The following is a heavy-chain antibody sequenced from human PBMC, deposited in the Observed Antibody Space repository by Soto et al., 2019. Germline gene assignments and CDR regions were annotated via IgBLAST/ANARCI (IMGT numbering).Heavy chain of an antibody. CDR3: ARAGPELDY. D-gene: IGHD1-1*01. CDR2: IYYSGST. V-gene: IGHV4-59*01. CDR1: GGSISSYY. Sequence: SETLSLTCTVSGGSISSYYWSWIRQPPGKGLEWIGYIYYSGSTNYNPSPKSRVTISVDTSKNQFSLKLSSGTAADTAVYYCARAGPELDYWGQGTLVTVSS. J-gene: IGHJ4*02.